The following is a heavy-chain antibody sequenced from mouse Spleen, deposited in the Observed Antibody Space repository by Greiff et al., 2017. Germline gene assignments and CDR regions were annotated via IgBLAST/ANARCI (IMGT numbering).Heavy chain of an antibody. CDR3: ARGGTTATAWFAY. D-gene: IGHD1-2*01. J-gene: IGHJ3*01. V-gene: IGHV1-50*01. CDR2: IDPSDSYT. Sequence: QVQLQQPGAELVKPGASVKLSCKASGYTFTSYWMQWVKQRPGQGLEWIGEIDPSDSYTNYNQKFKGKATLTVDTSSSTAYMQLSSLTSEDSAVYYCARGGTTATAWFAYWGQGTLVTVSA. CDR1: GYTFTSYW.